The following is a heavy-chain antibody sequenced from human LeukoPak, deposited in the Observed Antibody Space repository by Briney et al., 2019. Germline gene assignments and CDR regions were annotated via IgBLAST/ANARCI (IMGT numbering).Heavy chain of an antibody. CDR2: ISGSGGST. J-gene: IGHJ4*02. Sequence: GGSLRLSCAASGFTFSSYAVSWVRQAPGKGLEWVSAISGSGGSTYYADSVKGRFTISRDNSKNTLYLQMNSLRAEDTAVYYCAKGPYYYGSGNLFDYWGQGTLVTVSS. V-gene: IGHV3-23*01. CDR1: GFTFSSYA. D-gene: IGHD3-10*01. CDR3: AKGPYYYGSGNLFDY.